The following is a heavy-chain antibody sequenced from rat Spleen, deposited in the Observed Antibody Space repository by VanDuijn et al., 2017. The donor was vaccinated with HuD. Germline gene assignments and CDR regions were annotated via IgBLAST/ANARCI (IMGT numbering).Heavy chain of an antibody. CDR2: ITYDGGNT. D-gene: IGHD1-11*01. CDR1: GFTFSKYG. CDR3: ARQWRD. V-gene: IGHV5-29*01. J-gene: IGHJ2*01. Sequence: EVQLVESGGGLVQPGRSLKLSCAASGFTFSKYGMAWVRQAPTKGLEWVATITYDGGNTYYPDSVKGRFTVSRDNAENTVYLQMNSLRSEDTATYYCARQWRDWGQGVMVTVSS.